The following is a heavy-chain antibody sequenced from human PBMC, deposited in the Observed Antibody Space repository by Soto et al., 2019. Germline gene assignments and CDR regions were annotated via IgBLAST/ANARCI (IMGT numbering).Heavy chain of an antibody. CDR2: INAYNGET. CDR3: ARRGARPYYYYGLDV. J-gene: IGHJ6*02. CDR1: GYTFSNYG. D-gene: IGHD3-16*01. V-gene: IGHV1-18*01. Sequence: QVQLVQSGPEVKKPGASVKVSCKASGYTFSNYGITWVRQAPGQGLEWMGWINAYNGETNYAQKLQGRVTMTTATSTSTAYMKLKSLSSDDTAVCYGARRGARPYYYYGLDVWGQGTTVTVSS.